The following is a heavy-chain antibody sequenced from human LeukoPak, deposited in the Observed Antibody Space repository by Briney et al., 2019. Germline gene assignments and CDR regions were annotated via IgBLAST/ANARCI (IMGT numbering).Heavy chain of an antibody. J-gene: IGHJ4*02. D-gene: IGHD3-22*01. CDR2: IYSGGST. V-gene: IGHV3-53*01. CDR3: ASSGYYYTLSY. CDR1: GFTFSGYS. Sequence: GGSLRLSCAASGFTFSGYSMNWVRQAPGKGLEWVSVIYSGGSTYYADSVKGRFTISRDNSKNTLYLQMNSLRAEDTAVYYCASSGYYYTLSYWGQGTLVTVSS.